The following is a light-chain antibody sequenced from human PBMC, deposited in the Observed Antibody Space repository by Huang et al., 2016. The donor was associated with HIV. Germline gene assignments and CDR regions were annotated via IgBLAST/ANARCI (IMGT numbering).Light chain of an antibody. V-gene: IGKV1-39*01. Sequence: DIQMTQSPSFRSASVGDRVTITCRASQSLDPFLHWYQHKPGRAPRLLIYATSSLQSEVQSRVTGGGSGTHFTLTINNLQPEDFATYYCQQSHTGPRTFGQGTKLEIK. CDR3: QQSHTGPRT. CDR2: ATS. J-gene: IGKJ2*01. CDR1: QSLDPF.